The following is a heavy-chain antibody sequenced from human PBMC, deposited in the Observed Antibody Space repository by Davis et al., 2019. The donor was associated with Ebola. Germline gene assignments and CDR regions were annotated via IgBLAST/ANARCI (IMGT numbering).Heavy chain of an antibody. Sequence: SVKVSCKTSGGTFTNYAVNWVRQAPGQGLEWMGRIIPVVDTKDYAQKFQGRVTITADESTSTAYMELSSLRSEDTAVYYCARGDCTNGVWCGYYYYGMDVWGKGTTVTVSS. V-gene: IGHV1-69*11. CDR1: GGTFTNYA. J-gene: IGHJ6*04. CDR3: ARGDCTNGVWCGYYYYGMDV. CDR2: IIPVVDTK. D-gene: IGHD2-8*01.